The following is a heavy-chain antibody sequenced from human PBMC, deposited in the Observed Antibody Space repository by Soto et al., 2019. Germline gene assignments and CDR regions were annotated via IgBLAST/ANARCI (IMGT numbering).Heavy chain of an antibody. V-gene: IGHV1-69*01. CDR2: IIPIFGTA. CDR1: GGTFSSYA. Sequence: QVQLVQSGAEVKKPGSSVKVSCKASGGTFSSYAISWVRQAPGQGLEWMGGIIPIFGTANYAQKFQGRVKIPADEAQTTATRDLRTRGLKNTAVYSCGRPYDSVGYYYTAAYWGQGPL. CDR3: GRPYDSVGYYYTAAY. D-gene: IGHD3-22*01. J-gene: IGHJ4*02.